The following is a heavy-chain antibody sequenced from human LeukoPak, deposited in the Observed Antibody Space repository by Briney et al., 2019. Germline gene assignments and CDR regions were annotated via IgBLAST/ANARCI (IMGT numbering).Heavy chain of an antibody. J-gene: IGHJ6*03. Sequence: GGSLRLSCAASGFTFSSYEMNWVRQAPGKGLEWVSYISSSGSTIYYADSVKGRFTISRDNAKNSLYLQMNSLRAEDTAVYYCARDSGGWTYSGWTSYMDVWGKGTTVTISS. CDR1: GFTFSSYE. D-gene: IGHD6-19*01. CDR2: ISSSGSTI. CDR3: ARDSGGWTYSGWTSYMDV. V-gene: IGHV3-48*03.